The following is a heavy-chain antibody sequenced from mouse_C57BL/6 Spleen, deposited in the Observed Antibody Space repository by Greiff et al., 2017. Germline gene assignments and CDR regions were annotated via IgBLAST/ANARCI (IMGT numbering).Heavy chain of an antibody. V-gene: IGHV1-64*01. CDR2: IHPNSGST. D-gene: IGHD2-2*01. CDR3: ARSGSTMVTTRGYYYAMDY. CDR1: GYTFTSYW. J-gene: IGHJ4*01. Sequence: VQLQQPGAELVRPGSSVKLSCKASGYTFTSYWMHWVKQRPIQGLEWIGMIHPNSGSTNYNEKFKSKATLTVDKSSSTAYMQLSSLTSEDSAVYYCARSGSTMVTTRGYYYAMDYWGQGTSVTVSS.